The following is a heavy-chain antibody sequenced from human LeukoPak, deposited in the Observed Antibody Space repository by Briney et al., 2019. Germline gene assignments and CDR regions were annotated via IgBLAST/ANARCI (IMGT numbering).Heavy chain of an antibody. Sequence: GGSLRLSCIASRYTYTNYWISWVRQAPGKGLEWVASIKEDGSDKRYVDAVEGRFTISRDNTKNSLYVQMSSLRAEDTAMYYCARLKDAVTVYDCWGQGILVTVSS. CDR1: RYTYTNYW. CDR3: ARLKDAVTVYDC. J-gene: IGHJ4*02. V-gene: IGHV3-7*01. CDR2: IKEDGSDK. D-gene: IGHD2-21*02.